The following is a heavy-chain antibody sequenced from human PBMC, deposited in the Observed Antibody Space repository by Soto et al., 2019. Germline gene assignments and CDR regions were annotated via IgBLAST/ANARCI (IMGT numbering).Heavy chain of an antibody. D-gene: IGHD3-10*01. CDR1: GYTFGSYG. Sequence: QVQLEQSGAEVKKPGASVKVSCKASGYTFGSYGISWVRQAPGQGPEWMGWISADNGNTYYAQKFQGRVTMTTDTSTTTVYMELRSLRADDTAVYYCARDFSYYGPGSYLDCFDYWGQGTLVTVSS. J-gene: IGHJ4*02. CDR3: ARDFSYYGPGSYLDCFDY. CDR2: ISADNGNT. V-gene: IGHV1-18*01.